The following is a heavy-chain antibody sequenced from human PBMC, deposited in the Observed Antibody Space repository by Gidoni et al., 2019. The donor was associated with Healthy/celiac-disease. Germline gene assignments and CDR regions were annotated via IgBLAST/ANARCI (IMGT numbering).Heavy chain of an antibody. CDR2: IYTSGST. V-gene: IGHV4-61*02. Sequence: QGPLQEWAPGMGRLSKTLSLTSPAAGGSVSRGSCHGRWMRQPAGKGLGWIGRIYTSGSTNYNPSLKSRVTISVDTSKNPFSLKLSSVTAADTAVYYCARDSSYYYDSSGYYWKAFDIWGQGTMVTVSS. CDR1: GGSVSRGSCH. J-gene: IGHJ3*02. CDR3: ARDSSYYYDSSGYYWKAFDI. D-gene: IGHD3-22*01.